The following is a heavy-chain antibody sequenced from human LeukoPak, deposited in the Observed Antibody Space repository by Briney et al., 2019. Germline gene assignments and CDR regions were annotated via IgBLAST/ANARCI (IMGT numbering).Heavy chain of an antibody. D-gene: IGHD1-26*01. CDR2: INWDGGST. CDR1: GFTFDEYG. J-gene: IGHJ4*02. CDR3: ARDSFSGSSLDY. V-gene: IGHV3-20*04. Sequence: GGSLRLSCAASGFTFDEYGMSWVRQAPGKGLEWVSSINWDGGSTAYADSVQGRFTISRDNAKNSLHLQMKGLRAEDTALYYCARDSFSGSSLDYWGQGTLVTVSS.